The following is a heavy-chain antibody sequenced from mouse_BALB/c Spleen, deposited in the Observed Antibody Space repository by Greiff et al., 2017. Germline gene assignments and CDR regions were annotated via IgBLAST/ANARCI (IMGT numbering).Heavy chain of an antibody. D-gene: IGHD2-14*01. V-gene: IGHV1-66*01. CDR2: IFPGSGNT. Sequence: QVQLQQSGPELVKPGASVKISCKASGYSFTSYYIHWVKQRPGQGLEWIGWIFPGSGNTKYNEKFKGKATLTADTSSSTAYMQLSSLTSEDSAVYFCARPSYYRYDVRVDYWGQGTSVTVSS. CDR1: GYSFTSYY. J-gene: IGHJ4*01. CDR3: ARPSYYRYDVRVDY.